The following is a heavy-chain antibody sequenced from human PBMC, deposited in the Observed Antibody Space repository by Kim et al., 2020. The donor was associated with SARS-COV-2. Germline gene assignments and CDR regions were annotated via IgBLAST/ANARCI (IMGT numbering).Heavy chain of an antibody. V-gene: IGHV7-4-1*02. CDR1: GYTFTSYA. Sequence: ASVKVSCKASGYTFTSYAMNWVRQAPGQGLEWMGWINTNTGNPTYAQGFSGRSVFSLDTSVSTAYLQISSLKAEDTAMYYCARGSILGYCSSSCYNWFVPWGQGTLVTVSS. J-gene: IGHJ5*02. CDR3: ARGSILGYCSSSCYNWFVP. D-gene: IGHD2-2*01. CDR2: INTNTGNP.